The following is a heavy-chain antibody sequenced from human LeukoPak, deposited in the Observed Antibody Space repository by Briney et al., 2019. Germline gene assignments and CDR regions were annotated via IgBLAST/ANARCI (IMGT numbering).Heavy chain of an antibody. J-gene: IGHJ6*02. CDR1: GFTFSSYW. CDR3: AKESPYGMDV. CDR2: IKQDGSEK. V-gene: IGHV3-7*03. Sequence: PGGSLRLSCAASGFTFSSYWMSWVRQAPGKGLEWVANIKQDGSEKYYVDSVKGRFTISRDNSKNTLYLQMNSLRAEDTAVYYCAKESPYGMDVWGQGTTVTVSS.